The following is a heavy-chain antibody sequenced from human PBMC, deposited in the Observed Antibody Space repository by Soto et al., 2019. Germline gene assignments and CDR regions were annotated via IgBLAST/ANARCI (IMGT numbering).Heavy chain of an antibody. J-gene: IGHJ4*02. V-gene: IGHV4-59*01. CDR2: VYYTGST. CDR1: GGSISGSY. Sequence: SETLSLTCSVSGGSISGSYWSWIRQSPGKGLEWLGYVYYTGSTNYSPSLRSRVSISVDTSKNEFSLRLSSVAAADTAVYFCARSVAVPGAHIDYWGQGTQVTVSS. CDR3: ARSVAVPGAHIDY. D-gene: IGHD6-19*01.